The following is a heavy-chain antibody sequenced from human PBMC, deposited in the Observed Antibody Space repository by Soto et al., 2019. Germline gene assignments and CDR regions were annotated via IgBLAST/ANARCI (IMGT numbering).Heavy chain of an antibody. CDR1: GGSVSSGSYY. D-gene: IGHD4-17*01. Sequence: QVQLQESGPGLVKPSETLSLTCTVSGGSVSSGSYYWSWIRQPPGKGLEWIGYIYYSGSTNYNPSLKSRVTISVDTSKNQFSLKLSSVTAADTAVYYCARAMVTVTTFIDLDYWGQGTLVTVSS. CDR2: IYYSGST. J-gene: IGHJ4*02. V-gene: IGHV4-61*01. CDR3: ARAMVTVTTFIDLDY.